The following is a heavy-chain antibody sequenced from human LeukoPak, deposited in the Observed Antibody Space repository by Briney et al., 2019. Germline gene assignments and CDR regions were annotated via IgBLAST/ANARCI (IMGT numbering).Heavy chain of an antibody. J-gene: IGHJ4*02. Sequence: EASVKVSCKASGGTFSSYAISWVRQAPGQGLEWMGGIIPIFGTANYAQKFQGRVTITADKSTSTAYMELSSLRSEDTAVYYCALQGGDARLTKLRGVVIHNFHFWGQGTLVTVSS. V-gene: IGHV1-69*06. CDR1: GGTFSSYA. CDR3: ALQGGDARLTKLRGVVIHNFHF. D-gene: IGHD3-10*01. CDR2: IIPIFGTA.